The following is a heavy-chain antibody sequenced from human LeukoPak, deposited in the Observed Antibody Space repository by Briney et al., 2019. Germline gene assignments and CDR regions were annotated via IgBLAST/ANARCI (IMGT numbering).Heavy chain of an antibody. J-gene: IGHJ4*02. CDR3: ARAGGDFWSGYYHYFDY. Sequence: SETLSLTCSVSGGSVSSGSYYWSWIRQPPGKGLEWIGDIYYSGSTNYNPSLKSRVSISVDTSKNQFSLKLSSVTAADTAVYYCARAGGDFWSGYYHYFDYWGQGTLVTVSS. CDR1: GGSVSSGSYY. D-gene: IGHD3-3*01. CDR2: IYYSGST. V-gene: IGHV4-61*01.